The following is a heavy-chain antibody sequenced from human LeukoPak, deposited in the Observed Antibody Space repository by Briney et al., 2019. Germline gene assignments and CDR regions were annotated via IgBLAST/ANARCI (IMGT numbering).Heavy chain of an antibody. D-gene: IGHD3-22*01. Sequence: PGGSLRLSCAASGFTFSSYWMTWVRQAPGKGLEWVANIKQDGSQKFYLDSVKGRFTISRDNAKESLFLQMNSLRAEDTAVYYCPRHYDSTAYSLDYWGQGTLVTVSS. V-gene: IGHV3-7*01. CDR3: PRHYDSTAYSLDY. CDR1: GFTFSSYW. J-gene: IGHJ4*02. CDR2: IKQDGSQK.